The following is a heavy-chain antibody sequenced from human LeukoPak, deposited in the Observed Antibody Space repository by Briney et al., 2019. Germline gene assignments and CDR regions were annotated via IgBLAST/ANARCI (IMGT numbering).Heavy chain of an antibody. D-gene: IGHD2-2*01. CDR3: ARVEKDIVVVPAARWFDP. Sequence: KASETLSLTCAGYGGSFSGYYWSWIRQPPGKGLKWIGEINHSGSTNYNPSLKSRVTISVDTSKNQFSLKLSSVTAADTAVCYCARVEKDIVVVPAARWFDPWGQGTLVTVSS. J-gene: IGHJ5*02. V-gene: IGHV4-34*01. CDR1: GGSFSGYY. CDR2: INHSGST.